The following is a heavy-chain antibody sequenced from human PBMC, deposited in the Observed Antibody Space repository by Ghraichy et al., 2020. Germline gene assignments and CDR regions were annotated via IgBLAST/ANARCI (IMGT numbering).Heavy chain of an antibody. Sequence: SETLSLTCAVYGGSLSGYQWTWIRQSPGKGLEWIGEIDRSGSTDHSPSLKSRLTMSIDKSKNQVSLKLRSVTAADTAVYYCARATPQNIMVRGAIFWLDPWGQGTQVTGSS. V-gene: IGHV4-34*01. CDR3: ARATPQNIMVRGAIFWLDP. CDR2: IDRSGST. CDR1: GGSLSGYQ. J-gene: IGHJ5*02. D-gene: IGHD3-10*01.